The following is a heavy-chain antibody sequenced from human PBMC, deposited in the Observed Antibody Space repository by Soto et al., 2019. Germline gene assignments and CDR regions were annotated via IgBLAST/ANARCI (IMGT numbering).Heavy chain of an antibody. D-gene: IGHD3-22*01. J-gene: IGHJ4*02. CDR2: VDYSGNT. CDR1: GVSFSSSRYY. V-gene: IGHV4-39*01. CDR3: ARQTGYCLYGYCYSNYFFDY. Sequence: NPSETLSLTCSVAGVSFSSSRYYWAWIRQPPGKGLEWIGSVDYSGNTYYNPSLKSRSTMSLNTSKKQFDLRLSSVTAADTAVYYCARQTGYCLYGYCYSNYFFDYWGQGSLVTVSS.